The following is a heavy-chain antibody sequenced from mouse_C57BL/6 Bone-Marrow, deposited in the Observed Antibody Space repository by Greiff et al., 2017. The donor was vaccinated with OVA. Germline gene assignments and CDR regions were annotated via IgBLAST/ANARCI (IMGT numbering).Heavy chain of an antibody. V-gene: IGHV14-4*01. CDR2: IDPENGDT. CDR3: TTRITTVDY. Sequence: DVQLQESGAELVRPGASVKLSCTASGFNIKDDYMHWVKQRPEQGLEWIGWIDPENGDTEYASKFPGKATLTADTSSNTAYLQLSSLTSEDTAVYYCTTRITTVDYWGQGTTLTVSS. J-gene: IGHJ2*01. CDR1: GFNIKDDY. D-gene: IGHD1-1*01.